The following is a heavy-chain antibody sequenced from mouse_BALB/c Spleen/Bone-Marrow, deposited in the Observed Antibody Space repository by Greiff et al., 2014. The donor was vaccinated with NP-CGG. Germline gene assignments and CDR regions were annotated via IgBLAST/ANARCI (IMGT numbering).Heavy chain of an antibody. CDR1: GFTFSDYY. CDR2: ISNGGGST. Sequence: EVNVVESGGGLVQPGGSLKLSCATSGFTFSDYYMYWVRQTPEKRLEWVAYISNGGGSTYYPDTVKGRFTISRDNAKNTLYLQMSRRKSEDTAMYYCARHNYDETWFAYWGQGTLVTVSA. V-gene: IGHV5-12*02. J-gene: IGHJ3*01. CDR3: ARHNYDETWFAY. D-gene: IGHD2-4*01.